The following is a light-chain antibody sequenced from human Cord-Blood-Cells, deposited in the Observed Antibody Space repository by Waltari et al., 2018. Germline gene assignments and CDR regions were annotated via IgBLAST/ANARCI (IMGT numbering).Light chain of an antibody. V-gene: IGKV1-8*01. CDR2: AAS. CDR3: QQYYSYPQT. J-gene: IGKJ3*01. Sequence: AIRITQSPSSLSASTGDRVTITCRASQGISSYLAWYQQKPGKAPKLLIYAASTLQSGVPSRFSGSGSGTDFTLPISCLQSEDFATYYCQQYYSYPQTFGPGTKVDIK. CDR1: QGISSY.